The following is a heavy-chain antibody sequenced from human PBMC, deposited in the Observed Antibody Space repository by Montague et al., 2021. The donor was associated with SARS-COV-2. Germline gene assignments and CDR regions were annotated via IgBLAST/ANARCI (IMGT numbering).Heavy chain of an antibody. CDR2: PYYRSKWYN. CDR1: GDSVSSHSAA. Sequence: CAISGDSVSSHSAAWDWLRQSPSTHVEWLGRPYYRSKWYNDYAXXXKXXXTINPNTSKNQFSLQLNSVTAEDTAVYYCAGELRRIIMIVDIRGFDYWGQGTLVTVSS. V-gene: IGHV6-1*01. CDR3: AGELRRIIMIVDIRGFDY. J-gene: IGHJ4*02. D-gene: IGHD3-22*01.